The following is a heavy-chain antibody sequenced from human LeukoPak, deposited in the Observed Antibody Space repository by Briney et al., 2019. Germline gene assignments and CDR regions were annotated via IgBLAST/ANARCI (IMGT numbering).Heavy chain of an antibody. CDR1: GFTFSSYE. V-gene: IGHV3-48*03. CDR2: ISSSGSTI. CDR3: ARDNLYSSGNFDY. Sequence: GGSLRLSCAASGFTFSSYEMNWVRQAPGKGLEWVSYISSSGSTIYYADSVKGRFTISRDNAKNSLYLQMNSLRAEDTAVYYCARDNLYSSGNFDYWGQGTLVTVSS. D-gene: IGHD6-19*01. J-gene: IGHJ4*02.